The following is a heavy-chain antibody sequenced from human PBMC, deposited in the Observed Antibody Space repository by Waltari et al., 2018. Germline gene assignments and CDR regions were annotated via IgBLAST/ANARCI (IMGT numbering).Heavy chain of an antibody. J-gene: IGHJ5*02. D-gene: IGHD3-10*01. CDR1: GGSISGPYY. CDR3: ARHRGVHTGYPGLDP. Sequence: QLQLQESGPGLVKPSETLSLLCTVSGGSISGPYYWDWIRQSPGTGLEWIGDVASGGNTNYNPSLKSRVTISTDTSKNQFSLRLSSVTAADTAVYYCARHRGVHTGYPGLDPWGQGTLVTVSS. V-gene: IGHV4-39*01. CDR2: VASGGNT.